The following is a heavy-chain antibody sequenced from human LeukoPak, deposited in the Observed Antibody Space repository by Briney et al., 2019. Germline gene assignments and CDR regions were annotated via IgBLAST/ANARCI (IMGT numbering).Heavy chain of an antibody. CDR1: GYTFTIYY. J-gene: IGHJ4*02. CDR3: ARDLYERDSSGHYGGGFDY. CDR2: INPSGGSP. Sequence: ASVKVSCKASGYTFTIYYLHWVRQAPGQGLEWMGIINPSGGSPTYAQKIQGRVTMTRDTSTSAVYMELSSLTSEDTAVYYCARDLYERDSSGHYGGGFDYWGQGTLVAVSS. D-gene: IGHD3-22*01. V-gene: IGHV1-46*01.